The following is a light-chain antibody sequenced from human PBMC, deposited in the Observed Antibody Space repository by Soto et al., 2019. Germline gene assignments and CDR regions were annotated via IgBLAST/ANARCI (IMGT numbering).Light chain of an antibody. CDR2: GNS. CDR3: RSYDSSLSGYV. V-gene: IGLV1-40*01. CDR1: SSNIGAGYD. Sequence: QSVLTQPPSVSGAPGQWFTISCTGSSSNIGAGYDVHWYQQLPGTAPKLLIYGNSKRPSGVPDRFSGSKSGTSASLAITGLQAEDEADYYCRSYDSSLSGYVFGTGTKLTVL. J-gene: IGLJ1*01.